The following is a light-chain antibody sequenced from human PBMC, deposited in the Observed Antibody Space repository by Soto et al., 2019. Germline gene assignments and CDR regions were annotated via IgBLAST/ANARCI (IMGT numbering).Light chain of an antibody. Sequence: DVEISQSPSTLSASVGDRVVITCRASQSISKWLAWYQQKPGKAPKFLIYDASTLESGVPSRFSGSGSGTEFTLTISSXQPEDFATFYCQQYSTFPRTFGQGTKVDIK. V-gene: IGKV1-5*01. J-gene: IGKJ1*01. CDR2: DAS. CDR1: QSISKW. CDR3: QQYSTFPRT.